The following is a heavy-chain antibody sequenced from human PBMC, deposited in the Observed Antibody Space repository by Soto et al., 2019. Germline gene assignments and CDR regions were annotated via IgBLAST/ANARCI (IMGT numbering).Heavy chain of an antibody. Sequence: EVQLLESGGGLAQPGESLRLSCAASGFTFSNYVMSWVRQAPGKGPEWVSAIYHSGERTLYADSVSGRFIISRDNSKNTLELQMNSLRAEDTVVYYCAKVLKTNHDRSFVHGGQGTLVTVSS. CDR2: IYHSGERT. CDR1: GFTFSNYV. J-gene: IGHJ4*02. D-gene: IGHD3-9*01. CDR3: AKVLKTNHDRSFVH. V-gene: IGHV3-23*05.